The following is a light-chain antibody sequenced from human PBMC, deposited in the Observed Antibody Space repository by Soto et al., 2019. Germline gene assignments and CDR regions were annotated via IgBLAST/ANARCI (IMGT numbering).Light chain of an antibody. CDR1: SSDVGSYKL. Sequence: QSALTQPASVSGSPGQSITISCTGTSSDVGSYKLVSWYQQHPGKAPKLMISEVSKRPSGISDRFSGSKSGSTASLTISGLQAEDEADYYCCSYAGTSNHTLFGGGNKLTVL. J-gene: IGLJ7*01. CDR3: CSYAGTSNHTL. V-gene: IGLV2-23*02. CDR2: EVS.